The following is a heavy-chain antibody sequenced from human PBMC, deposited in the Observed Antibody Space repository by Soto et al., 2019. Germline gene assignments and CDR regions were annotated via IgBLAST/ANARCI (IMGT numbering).Heavy chain of an antibody. CDR2: IKQDGSEK. V-gene: IGHV3-7*01. CDR1: GFTFSSYW. D-gene: IGHD3-3*01. J-gene: IGHJ6*02. Sequence: GGSLRLSCAASGFTFSSYWMSWVRQAPGKGLEWVANIKQDGSEKYYVDSVKGRFTISRDNAKNSLYLQMNSLRAEDTAVYYCARTTRPRYDFWSRHPSYYYYGMDVWGQGTTVTVSS. CDR3: ARTTRPRYDFWSRHPSYYYYGMDV.